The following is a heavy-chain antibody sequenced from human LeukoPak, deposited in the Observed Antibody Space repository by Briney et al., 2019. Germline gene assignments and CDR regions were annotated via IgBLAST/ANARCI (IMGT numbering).Heavy chain of an antibody. D-gene: IGHD5-24*01. V-gene: IGHV3-23*01. J-gene: IGHJ4*02. CDR1: GFTFTTYT. CDR2: ISGSGGTT. CDR3: AKSNGVDRNGYNSDYFDY. Sequence: GSLRLSCAASGFTFTTYTMSWVRQAPGKGLAWVSAISGSGGTTYYADSVKGRFIISRDNSKNMLYLQMNSLRAEDTAVYYCAKSNGVDRNGYNSDYFDYWGQGTLVTVSS.